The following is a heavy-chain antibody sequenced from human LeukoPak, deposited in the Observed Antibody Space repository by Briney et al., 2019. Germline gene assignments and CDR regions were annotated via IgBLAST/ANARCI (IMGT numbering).Heavy chain of an antibody. J-gene: IGHJ6*04. CDR2: MNPNSGNT. CDR3: AELGITMIGGV. CDR1: GYTFTNYD. V-gene: IGHV1-8*01. D-gene: IGHD3-10*02. Sequence: ASVKVSCKASGYTFTNYDINWVRQATGQGLEWMGWMNPNSGNTGYAQKFQGRITITKNTSISTAYMELSSLRSEDTAVYYCAELGITMIGGVWGKGTTVTISS.